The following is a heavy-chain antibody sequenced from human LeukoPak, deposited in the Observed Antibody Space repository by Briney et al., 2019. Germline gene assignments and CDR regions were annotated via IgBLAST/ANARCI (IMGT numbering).Heavy chain of an antibody. D-gene: IGHD6-6*01. CDR1: GGSFSGNY. Sequence: SETLSLTCAVYGGSFSGNYWSWIRQPPGKGLEWIGEVSLTGSTNYNPSLKSRVTMSLDTSKSQFSLRLTSVTAADTALYYCAREYTTTSTAFDIWGQGTMVTVS. V-gene: IGHV4-34*01. CDR2: VSLTGST. CDR3: AREYTTTSTAFDI. J-gene: IGHJ3*02.